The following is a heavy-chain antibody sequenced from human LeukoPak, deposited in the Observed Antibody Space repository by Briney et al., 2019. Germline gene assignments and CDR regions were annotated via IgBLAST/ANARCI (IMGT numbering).Heavy chain of an antibody. J-gene: IGHJ5*02. D-gene: IGHD1-14*01. V-gene: IGHV3-74*01. Sequence: GGSLRLSCAAPGFTFSSYWMHWVRQAPGKGLVWVSRINSDGSSTSYADSVKGRFTISRDNAKNTLYLQMNSLRAEDTAVYYCARVSGRSGILFDPWGQGTRVTVSS. CDR2: INSDGSST. CDR3: ARVSGRSGILFDP. CDR1: GFTFSSYW.